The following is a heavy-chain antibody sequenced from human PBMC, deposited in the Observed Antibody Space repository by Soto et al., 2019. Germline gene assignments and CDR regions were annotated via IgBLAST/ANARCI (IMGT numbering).Heavy chain of an antibody. D-gene: IGHD4-4*01. V-gene: IGHV1-69*06. Sequence: QVQLVQSGAEVKKPGSSVKVSCKASGGTFSSYAISWVRQAPGQGLEWMGGIIPILGTANYAQKFQGRVTITADKSPSTAYMELSSLRSEDTAVYYCARVGLYYSNHQGGMDVWGQGTTVTVSS. CDR2: IIPILGTA. J-gene: IGHJ6*02. CDR1: GGTFSSYA. CDR3: ARVGLYYSNHQGGMDV.